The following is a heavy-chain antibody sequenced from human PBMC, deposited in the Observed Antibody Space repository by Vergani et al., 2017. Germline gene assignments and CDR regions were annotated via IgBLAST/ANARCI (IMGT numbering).Heavy chain of an antibody. CDR2: IYYSGST. Sequence: QVQLQESGPGLVKPSETLSLTCTVSGRSISSYYWSWIRQPPGKGLEWIGYIYYSGSTNYNPSLKSRVTISVDTSKNQFSLKLSSVTAADTAVYYCAGWGSTYQLLLDAFDIWGQGTMVTVSS. D-gene: IGHD2-2*01. CDR1: GRSISSYY. J-gene: IGHJ3*02. V-gene: IGHV4-59*01. CDR3: AGWGSTYQLLLDAFDI.